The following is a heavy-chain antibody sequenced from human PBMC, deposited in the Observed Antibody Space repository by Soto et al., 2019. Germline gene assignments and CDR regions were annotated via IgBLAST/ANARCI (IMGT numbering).Heavy chain of an antibody. CDR3: AKDRYAVAGTGGYYYYGMDV. V-gene: IGHV3-30*18. CDR2: ISYDGSNK. J-gene: IGHJ6*02. CDR1: GFTFSSYG. Sequence: QVPLVESGGGVVQPGRSLRLSCAASGFTFSSYGMHWVRQAPGKGLEWVAVISYDGSNKYYADSVKGRFTISRDNSKNTLYLQMNSLRAEDTAVYYCAKDRYAVAGTGGYYYYGMDVWGQGTTVTVSS. D-gene: IGHD6-19*01.